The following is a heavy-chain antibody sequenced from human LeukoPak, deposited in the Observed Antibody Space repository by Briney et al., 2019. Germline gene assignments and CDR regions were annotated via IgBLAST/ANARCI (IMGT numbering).Heavy chain of an antibody. D-gene: IGHD2-2*01. CDR2: ISGTSDYI. Sequence: GGSLRLSCAASGFTFSSYSMNWVRQPPGKGLEWVSSISGTSDYIYYADSVKGRFTISRDNGQNSLYLQMNSLRAEDTAVYYCARREPQGCSGTSCFAGPVGHWGQGTLVTVSS. V-gene: IGHV3-21*06. CDR1: GFTFSSYS. J-gene: IGHJ4*02. CDR3: ARREPQGCSGTSCFAGPVGH.